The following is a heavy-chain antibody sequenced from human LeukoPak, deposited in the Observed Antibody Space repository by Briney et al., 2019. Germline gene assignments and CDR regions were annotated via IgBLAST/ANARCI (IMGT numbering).Heavy chain of an antibody. CDR2: ITWNSSTK. D-gene: IGHD5-12*01. V-gene: IGHV3-9*01. CDR3: ASGYDSGY. CDR1: GFTFDDYG. J-gene: IGHJ4*02. Sequence: GGSLRLSCAASGFTFDDYGMHWVRQAPGKGLEWVSGITWNSSTKNYVDSVKGRFTISRDNAKSSLYLQMNSLRAEDTAVYYCASGYDSGYWGQGTLVTVSS.